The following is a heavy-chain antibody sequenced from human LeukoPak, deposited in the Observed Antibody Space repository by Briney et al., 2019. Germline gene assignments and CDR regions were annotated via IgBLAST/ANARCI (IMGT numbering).Heavy chain of an antibody. J-gene: IGHJ4*02. CDR2: IRYDGSNK. D-gene: IGHD2-2*01. CDR1: GFTFSSYG. CDR3: AKARAIVVVPAAIRRGRAFDY. Sequence: GGSLRLSCAASGFTFSSYGMHWVRQAPGKGLEWVAFIRYDGSNKYYADSVKGRFTISRDNSKNRLYLQMNSLRAEDTAVYYCAKARAIVVVPAAIRRGRAFDYWGQGTLVTVSS. V-gene: IGHV3-30*02.